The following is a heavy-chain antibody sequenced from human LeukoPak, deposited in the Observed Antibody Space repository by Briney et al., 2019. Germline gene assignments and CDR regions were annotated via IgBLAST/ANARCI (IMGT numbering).Heavy chain of an antibody. CDR2: ISYDGSNK. V-gene: IGHV3-30*18. CDR1: GFTFSSYG. CDR3: AKDGQEIAVAGPSWGYYGMDV. D-gene: IGHD6-19*01. J-gene: IGHJ6*02. Sequence: PGGSLRLSCAASGFTFSSYGMHWVRQAPGKGLEWVAVISYDGSNKYYADSVKGRFTISRDNSKNTLYLQMNSLRAEDTAVYYCAKDGQEIAVAGPSWGYYGMDVWGQGTTVTVSS.